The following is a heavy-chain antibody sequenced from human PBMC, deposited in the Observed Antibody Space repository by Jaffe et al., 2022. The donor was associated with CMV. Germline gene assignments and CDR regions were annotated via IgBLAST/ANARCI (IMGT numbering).Heavy chain of an antibody. CDR2: IYSGGST. CDR1: GFTVSSNY. CDR3: AICSTSCRYYYYYYMDV. J-gene: IGHJ6*03. Sequence: EVQLVESGGGLVQPGGSLRLSCAASGFTVSSNYMSWVRQAPGKGLEWVSVIYSGGSTYYADSVKGRFTISRDNSKNTLYLQMNSLRAEDTAVYYCAICSTSCRYYYYYYMDVWGKGTTVTVSS. D-gene: IGHD2-2*01. V-gene: IGHV3-66*01.